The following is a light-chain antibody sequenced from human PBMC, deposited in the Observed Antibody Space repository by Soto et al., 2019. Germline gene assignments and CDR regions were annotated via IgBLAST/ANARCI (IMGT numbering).Light chain of an antibody. CDR2: DAS. CDR1: QSISNW. CDR3: QQYNSYWT. J-gene: IGKJ1*01. Sequence: GDIVNITCRASQSISNWLAWYQQKPGKAPKLLIYDASSLESGVPSRFSGSGSGTEFTLTISSLQPDDFATYYCQQYNSYWTLGQGTKVDIK. V-gene: IGKV1-5*01.